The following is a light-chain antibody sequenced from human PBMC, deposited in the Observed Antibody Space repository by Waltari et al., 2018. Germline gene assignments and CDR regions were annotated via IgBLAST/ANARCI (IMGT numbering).Light chain of an antibody. CDR2: KAS. CDR3: QQYNSYSRT. V-gene: IGKV1-5*03. J-gene: IGKJ1*01. CDR1: QSINTW. Sequence: DIQMTQSPSALSASVGDRVTITCRASQSINTWLAWYQQKPGKVPQLLIYKASTLESGFPSRFSGSGSGTEFTLTISSLQPDDFATYYCQQYNSYSRTFGQGTKVEIK.